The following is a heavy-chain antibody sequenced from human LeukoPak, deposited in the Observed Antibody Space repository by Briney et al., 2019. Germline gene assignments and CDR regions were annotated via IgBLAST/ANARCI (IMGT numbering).Heavy chain of an antibody. CDR2: IYYSGYT. CDR3: ARETSQKGAHYMDV. CDR1: GGSLSGYY. J-gene: IGHJ6*03. Sequence: PSETLFLTCAVYGGSLSGYYWSWIRQPPGKGLEWIGDIYYSGYTNYNPSLKSRVTISVDTSKNQFSLKLRSVTAADTAVYYCARETSQKGAHYMDVWGKGTTVTISS. D-gene: IGHD3-16*01. V-gene: IGHV4-59*01.